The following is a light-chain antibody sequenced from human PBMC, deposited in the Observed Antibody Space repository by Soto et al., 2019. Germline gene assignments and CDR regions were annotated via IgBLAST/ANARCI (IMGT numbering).Light chain of an antibody. Sequence: EIVMKQSPATLSVSIGDRVTLSCRASQSVSSNLAWYQQKPGQAPRLLIYDASSRASGIPSRFSGSGSGTEFTLTISSLQSEDFAAYYCQQYANWSRTFGQGTNVDIK. V-gene: IGKV3-15*01. CDR3: QQYANWSRT. J-gene: IGKJ1*01. CDR1: QSVSSN. CDR2: DAS.